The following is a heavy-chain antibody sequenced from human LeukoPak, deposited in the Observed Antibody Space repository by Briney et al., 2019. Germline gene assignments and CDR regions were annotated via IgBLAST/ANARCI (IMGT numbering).Heavy chain of an antibody. D-gene: IGHD5-18*01. CDR2: IIPIFGTA. CDR1: GGTFSSYA. Sequence: GSSVKVSCKASGGTFSSYAISWVRQAPGQGLEWMGGIIPIFGTANYAQKFQGRVTITADESTSTAYMELSSLRSEDTAVYYCATVDTAMVSYYYYYMDVWGKGTTVTVSS. CDR3: ATVDTAMVSYYYYYMDV. V-gene: IGHV1-69*01. J-gene: IGHJ6*03.